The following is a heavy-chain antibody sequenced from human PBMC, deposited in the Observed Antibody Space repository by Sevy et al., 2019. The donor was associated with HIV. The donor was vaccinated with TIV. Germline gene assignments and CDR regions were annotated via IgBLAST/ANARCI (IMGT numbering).Heavy chain of an antibody. J-gene: IGHJ4*02. Sequence: GGSLRLSCAASGFTFSSYGMHWVRQAPGKGLEWVAVISYDGSNKYYADSVKGRFTISRDNSKNTLYLQMNSLRAEDTAVYYWAKGPFGELYLYYFDYWGQGTLVTVSS. D-gene: IGHD3-10*01. CDR2: ISYDGSNK. CDR1: GFTFSSYG. CDR3: AKGPFGELYLYYFDY. V-gene: IGHV3-30*18.